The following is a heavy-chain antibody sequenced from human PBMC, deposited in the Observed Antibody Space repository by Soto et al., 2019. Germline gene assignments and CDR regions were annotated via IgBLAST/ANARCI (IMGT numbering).Heavy chain of an antibody. D-gene: IGHD4-17*01. CDR1: GGSISSYY. CDR3: AREADYGDYGDAFDI. J-gene: IGHJ3*02. V-gene: IGHV4-59*01. CDR2: IYYSGST. Sequence: PSETLSLTCTVSGGSISSYYWSWIRQPPGKGLEWIGYIYYSGSTNYNPSLKSRVTISVDTSKNQFSLKLSSVTAADTAVYYCAREADYGDYGDAFDIRGQGTRVTVSS.